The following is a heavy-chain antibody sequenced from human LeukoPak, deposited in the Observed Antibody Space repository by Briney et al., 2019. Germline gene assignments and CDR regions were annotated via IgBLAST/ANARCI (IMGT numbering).Heavy chain of an antibody. CDR3: ARDKRRDSRYIDY. CDR2: INPNSGGT. Sequence: WASVKVSCKASGYTFTGYYMHWVRQAPGQGLEWMGWINPNSGGTNYAQKFQGRVTMTRDTSISTAYMELSRLRSDDTAVYYCARDKRRDSRYIDYWGQGTLVTVSS. V-gene: IGHV1-2*02. D-gene: IGHD3-22*01. J-gene: IGHJ4*02. CDR1: GYTFTGYY.